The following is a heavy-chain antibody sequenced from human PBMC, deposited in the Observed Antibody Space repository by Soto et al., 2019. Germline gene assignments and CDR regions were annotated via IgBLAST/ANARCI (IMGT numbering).Heavy chain of an antibody. D-gene: IGHD3-9*01. Sequence: GASVKVSCKASGYTFTSYGISWVRQAPGQGLEWMGWISGYNDKTKYAQKFQGRVAMTTDTSTSTVYMELSLRPEDTAVYYCAKDPYDTLTGYNNWFDPWGQGTLVTVSS. CDR1: GYTFTSYG. J-gene: IGHJ5*02. CDR2: ISGYNDKT. CDR3: AKDPYDTLTGYNNWFDP. V-gene: IGHV1-18*01.